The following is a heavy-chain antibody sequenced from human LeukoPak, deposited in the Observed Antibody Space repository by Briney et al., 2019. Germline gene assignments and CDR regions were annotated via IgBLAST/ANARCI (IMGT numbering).Heavy chain of an antibody. Sequence: ASVKVSCKASGYTFTGYFMKWVRQAPGQGREWMGWINHNSGGSYYAQTLLGRVTMTRDTSISTAYMELSRLSSDDTAVYYCARVGGSRSSHYYYDYMDVWGKGTTVTVSS. CDR3: ARVGGSRSSHYYYDYMDV. CDR1: GYTFTGYF. CDR2: INHNSGGS. J-gene: IGHJ6*03. V-gene: IGHV1-2*02. D-gene: IGHD6-6*01.